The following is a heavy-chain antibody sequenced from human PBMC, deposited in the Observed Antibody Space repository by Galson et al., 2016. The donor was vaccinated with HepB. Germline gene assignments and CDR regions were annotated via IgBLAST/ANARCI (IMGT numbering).Heavy chain of an antibody. Sequence: SLRLSCAASGFTFSSSGMHWVRQAPGKGLEWVAVIWYDGSNKYYADSVKGRFSISRDNSKKTLYLQMNSLRVEETAVYYCARDPLGYSSRWNLARDGFDIWGQGTKVTVSS. V-gene: IGHV3-33*08. CDR3: ARDPLGYSSRWNLARDGFDI. CDR1: GFTFSSSG. J-gene: IGHJ3*02. D-gene: IGHD6-13*01. CDR2: IWYDGSNK.